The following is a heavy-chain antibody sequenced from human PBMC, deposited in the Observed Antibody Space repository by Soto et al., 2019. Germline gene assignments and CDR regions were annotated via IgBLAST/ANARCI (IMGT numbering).Heavy chain of an antibody. V-gene: IGHV3-30*03. J-gene: IGHJ4*02. CDR1: GFSFSDFG. Sequence: QVQLVESGGGVVQPGRSLRLSCAPSGFSFSDFGMHWVRQAPGKGLEWVAAISHDGSNQYYGDSVKGRFSISRDHSNNRLYLQINSLRVEDSAVYYCARSSLTYFEFWGQGTLVTVSS. CDR3: ARSSLTYFEF. CDR2: ISHDGSNQ.